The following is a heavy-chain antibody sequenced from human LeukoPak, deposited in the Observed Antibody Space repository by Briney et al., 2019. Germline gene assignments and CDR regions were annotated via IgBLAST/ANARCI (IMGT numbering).Heavy chain of an antibody. Sequence: SETLSLTCAVYGGSFSGYYWSWIRQPPGKGLEWIGEINHSGSTNYNPSLKSRVTISVDTSKNQFPLKLSSVTAADTAVYYCARGGQPMGAFDIWGQGTMVTVSS. V-gene: IGHV4-34*01. J-gene: IGHJ3*02. D-gene: IGHD1-14*01. CDR2: INHSGST. CDR3: ARGGQPMGAFDI. CDR1: GGSFSGYY.